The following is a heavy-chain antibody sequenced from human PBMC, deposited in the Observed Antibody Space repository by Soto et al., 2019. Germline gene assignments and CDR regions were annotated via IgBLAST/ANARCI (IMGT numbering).Heavy chain of an antibody. Sequence: VQLVESGGGVVQSGRSLRLSCAASGFTFDTYAMHWVRQAPGKGLEWVAVISYDGSNQFYAGSVKGRFTVSRDNSKNTLYLQVNSLRNDDTAVYYCTRGLLTDSFDYWGQGALVTVSS. J-gene: IGHJ4*02. V-gene: IGHV3-30-3*01. CDR3: TRGLLTDSFDY. CDR1: GFTFDTYA. CDR2: ISYDGSNQ.